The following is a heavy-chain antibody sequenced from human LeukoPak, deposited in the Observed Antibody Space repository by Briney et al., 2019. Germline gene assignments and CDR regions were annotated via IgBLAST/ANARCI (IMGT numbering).Heavy chain of an antibody. J-gene: IGHJ6*03. Sequence: GGSLRLSCAASGFTFSSYNMNWVRQAPGQGLEWVSSITSGSSYIYYADSVKGRFTISRDNAKSSLYLQMNSLRAEDTAVYYCARQARWALAMDVWGKGTTVTVSS. D-gene: IGHD3-16*01. CDR2: ITSGSSYI. CDR1: GFTFSSYN. CDR3: ARQARWALAMDV. V-gene: IGHV3-21*04.